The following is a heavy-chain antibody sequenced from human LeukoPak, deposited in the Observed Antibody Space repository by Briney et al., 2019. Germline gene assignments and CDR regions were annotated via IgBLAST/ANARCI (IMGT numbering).Heavy chain of an antibody. D-gene: IGHD3-22*01. CDR2: ISGSGGST. J-gene: IGHJ5*02. CDR3: AKASLSYYYDSSASAHAFDP. V-gene: IGHV3-23*01. Sequence: GGSLRLSCAASGFTFSSYAMSWVRQAPGKGLEWVSAISGSGGSTYYADSVKGRFTISRDNSKNTLYLQMNSLRAEDTAVYYCAKASLSYYYDSSASAHAFDPWGQGTLVTVSS. CDR1: GFTFSSYA.